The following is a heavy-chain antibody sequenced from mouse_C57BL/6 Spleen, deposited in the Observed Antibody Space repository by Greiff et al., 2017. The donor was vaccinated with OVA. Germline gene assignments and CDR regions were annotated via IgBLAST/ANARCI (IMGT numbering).Heavy chain of an antibody. CDR2: IDPETGGT. Sequence: QVQLKQSGAELVRPGASVTLSCKASGYTFTDYEMHWVKQTPVHGLEWIGAIDPETGGTAYNQKFKGKAILTADKSSSTAYMELRSLTSEDSAVYYCTDYDVGWFAYWGQGTLVTVSA. D-gene: IGHD2-4*01. CDR3: TDYDVGWFAY. CDR1: GYTFTDYE. J-gene: IGHJ3*01. V-gene: IGHV1-15*01.